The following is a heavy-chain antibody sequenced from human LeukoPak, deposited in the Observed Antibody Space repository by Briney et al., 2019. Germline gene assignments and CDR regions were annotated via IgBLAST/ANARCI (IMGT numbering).Heavy chain of an antibody. Sequence: SQTLSLTCAISGDSVSSNSAAWNWIRQSPSRGLEWLGRTYYRSKWYNDYAVSVKSRITINPDTSKNQFSLQLNSVTPEDTAVYYCARDKLWFGELFKGDWFDPWGQGTLVTVSS. CDR1: GDSVSSNSAA. CDR3: ARDKLWFGELFKGDWFDP. J-gene: IGHJ5*02. D-gene: IGHD3-10*01. V-gene: IGHV6-1*01. CDR2: TYYRSKWYN.